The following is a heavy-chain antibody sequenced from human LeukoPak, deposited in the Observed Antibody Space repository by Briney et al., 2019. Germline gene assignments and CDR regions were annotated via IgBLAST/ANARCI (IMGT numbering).Heavy chain of an antibody. Sequence: GASVKVSCKASGFTFTISTIQWVRQARGQRREWIGWIVVGSGNTNYAHKFQERVIITRDMSTTTVYMELSSLRSEDTAVYYCAGTPWFGELTLDYWGQGTLVTVSS. CDR2: IVVGSGNT. CDR3: AGTPWFGELTLDY. CDR1: GFTFTIST. J-gene: IGHJ4*02. D-gene: IGHD3-10*01. V-gene: IGHV1-58*02.